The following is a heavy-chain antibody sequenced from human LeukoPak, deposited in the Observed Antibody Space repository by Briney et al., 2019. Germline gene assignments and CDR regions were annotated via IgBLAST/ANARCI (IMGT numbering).Heavy chain of an antibody. CDR3: AKGGKWDVTPFDY. V-gene: IGHV3-23*01. CDR1: GFTFTSYS. CDR2: ISGGGGST. J-gene: IGHJ4*02. Sequence: PGGSLRLSCAASGFTFTSYSMNWVRQAPGKGLEWVSTISGGGGSTYYADSVKGRFTISRDNSKNTLYQQVSSLRAEDTAVYYCAKGGKWDVTPFDYWGQGTLVTVPS. D-gene: IGHD1-26*01.